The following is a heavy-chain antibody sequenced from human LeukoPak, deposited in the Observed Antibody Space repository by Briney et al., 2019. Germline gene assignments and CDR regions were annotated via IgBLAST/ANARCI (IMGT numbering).Heavy chain of an antibody. Sequence: GASVKVSCKASGYSFPTYGISWVRQAPGQGLEWMGWISVYNGESYYAQKLQGRVTMTTDTSTSTAYMELRSLRSEDTAVYYCARADIVVVPAAMNYYYYMDVWGKGTTVTVSS. V-gene: IGHV1-18*01. CDR1: GYSFPTYG. D-gene: IGHD2-2*01. CDR2: ISVYNGES. J-gene: IGHJ6*03. CDR3: ARADIVVVPAAMNYYYYMDV.